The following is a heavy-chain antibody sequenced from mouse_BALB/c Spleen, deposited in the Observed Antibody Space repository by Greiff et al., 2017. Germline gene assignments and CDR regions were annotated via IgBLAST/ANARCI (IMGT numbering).Heavy chain of an antibody. J-gene: IGHJ3*01. CDR2: IWAGGST. CDR3: AREIYYDYVGFAY. V-gene: IGHV2-9*02. D-gene: IGHD2-4*01. CDR1: GFSLTSYG. Sequence: VQLVESGPGLVAPSQSLSITCTVSGFSLTSYGVHWVRQPPGKGLEWLGVIWAGGSTNYNSALMSRLSISKDNSKSQVFLKMNSLQTDDTAMYYCAREIYYDYVGFAYWGQGTLVTVSA.